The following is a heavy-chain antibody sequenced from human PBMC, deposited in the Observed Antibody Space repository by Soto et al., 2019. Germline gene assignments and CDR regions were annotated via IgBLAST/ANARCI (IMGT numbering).Heavy chain of an antibody. CDR3: ARDKVEMATITYYYFDY. D-gene: IGHD5-12*01. CDR2: IIPIFGTV. CDR1: GGTFSNSA. J-gene: IGHJ4*02. V-gene: IGHV1-69*05. Sequence: SVKVSCKASGGTFSNSAVIWVRQAPGQGLEWMGGIIPIFGTVNYAQKFQGRVTMTRDTSTSTVYMELSSLRSEDTAVYYCARDKVEMATITYYYFDYWGQGALVTVSS.